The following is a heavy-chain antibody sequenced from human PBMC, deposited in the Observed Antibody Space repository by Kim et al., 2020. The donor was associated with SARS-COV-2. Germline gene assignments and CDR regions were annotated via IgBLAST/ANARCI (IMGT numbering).Heavy chain of an antibody. Sequence: GRFTISRDNSKSTLYLQMNSLRAEDTAVYYCAKDTPRYSSDYYYYGMDVWGQGTTVTVSS. J-gene: IGHJ6*02. V-gene: IGHV3-23*01. D-gene: IGHD6-25*01. CDR3: AKDTPRYSSDYYYYGMDV.